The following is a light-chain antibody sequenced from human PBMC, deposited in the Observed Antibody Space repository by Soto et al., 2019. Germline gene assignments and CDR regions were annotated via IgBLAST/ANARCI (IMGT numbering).Light chain of an antibody. CDR1: QSITRN. J-gene: IGKJ1*01. Sequence: EIVMTQSPATLSVSPGERATLSCRASQSITRNLAWYQQSPGQAPRLLIYGASTRATGIPARFSGSGSGTEFTLTINSLQSEDSAVYYCQQYSNWPMWTFGQGTKVDIK. CDR2: GAS. V-gene: IGKV3-15*01. CDR3: QQYSNWPMWT.